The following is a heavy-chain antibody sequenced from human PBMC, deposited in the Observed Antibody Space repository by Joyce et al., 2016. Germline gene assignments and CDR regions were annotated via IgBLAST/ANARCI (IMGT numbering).Heavy chain of an antibody. V-gene: IGHV3-53*02. CDR2: IYSDDST. CDR1: GFTVSTNY. CDR3: TRGKTGMPGSGLSDY. Sequence: EVQLVETGGGLIQPGGSLRISCAVSGFTVSTNYLSWVRQAPGKGLEWVSVIYSDDSTYDTDSVKGRFTISRDDSENALYLQMNSLRDEDTAVYYCTRGKTGMPGSGLSDYWGQKTLVTVSA. J-gene: IGHJ4*02. D-gene: IGHD3-3*01.